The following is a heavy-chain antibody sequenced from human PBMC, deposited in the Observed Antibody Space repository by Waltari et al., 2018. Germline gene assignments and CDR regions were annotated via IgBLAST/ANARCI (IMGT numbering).Heavy chain of an antibody. CDR3: ASYFARVY. D-gene: IGHD3-10*01. Sequence: QVQLQESGPGLVKPSETLSLTCTVPGYSISSGYYWGWIRQPPGKGLGWIGSIYHSGSTYYNPSLKSRVTISVDTSKNQCSLKLSSVTAADTAVYYCASYFARVYWGQGTLVTVSS. J-gene: IGHJ4*02. V-gene: IGHV4-38-2*02. CDR2: IYHSGST. CDR1: GYSISSGYY.